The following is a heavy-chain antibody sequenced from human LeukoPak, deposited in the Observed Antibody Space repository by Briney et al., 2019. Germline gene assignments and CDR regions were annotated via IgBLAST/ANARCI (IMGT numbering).Heavy chain of an antibody. CDR3: ARDPSGIAYDFDY. D-gene: IGHD6-13*01. J-gene: IGHJ4*02. V-gene: IGHV3-21*01. Sequence: GGSLRLSCAASGFAFSSYSMNWVRQAPGKGLEWVSSISSSSSYIYYADSVKGRFTISRDNAKNSLYLQMNSLRAEDTAVYYCARDPSGIAYDFDYWGQGTLVTVSS. CDR1: GFAFSSYS. CDR2: ISSSSSYI.